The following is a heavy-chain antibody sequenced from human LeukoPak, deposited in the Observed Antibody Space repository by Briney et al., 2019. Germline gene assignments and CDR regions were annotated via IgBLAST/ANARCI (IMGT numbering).Heavy chain of an antibody. CDR1: GFTFSSYA. J-gene: IGHJ4*02. D-gene: IGHD2/OR15-2a*01. V-gene: IGHV3-23*01. CDR2: ISGSGGST. CDR3: AKPTNSRFSFDY. Sequence: GGSLTLSCAASGFTFSSYAMSWVRQPPGKGLEWVSAISGSGGSTYYADPVKGRFTISRDNSKNTLYLQMNSLRAEDTAVYYCAKPTNSRFSFDYWGRGTLVTVS.